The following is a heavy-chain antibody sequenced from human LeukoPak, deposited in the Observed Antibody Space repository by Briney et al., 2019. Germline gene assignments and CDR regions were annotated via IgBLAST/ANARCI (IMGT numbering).Heavy chain of an antibody. CDR1: GFTFSSYD. CDR3: ARGGSILDTAMAHFDY. V-gene: IGHV3-13*01. Sequence: QPGGSLRLSCAASGFTFSSYDMHWVRQATGKGLEWVSAIGTAGDTYYPGSVKGRFTIPRENAKNSLYLQMNSLRAGDTAVYYCARGGSILDTAMAHFDYWGQGTLVTVSS. J-gene: IGHJ4*02. D-gene: IGHD5-18*01. CDR2: IGTAGDT.